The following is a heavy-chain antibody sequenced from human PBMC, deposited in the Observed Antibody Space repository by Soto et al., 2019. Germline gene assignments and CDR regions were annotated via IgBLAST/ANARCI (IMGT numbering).Heavy chain of an antibody. V-gene: IGHV4-31*03. J-gene: IGHJ4*02. CDR2: IYYSGST. D-gene: IGHD5-18*01. CDR3: ARKHAAMVDY. Sequence: SETLSLTCTVSGGSISSGGYYWSWIRQHPGKGLEWIGYIYYSGSTYYNPSLKSRVTISVDTSKNQFSLELSSVTAADTAVYYCARKHAAMVDYWGQGTLVTVSS. CDR1: GGSISSGGYY.